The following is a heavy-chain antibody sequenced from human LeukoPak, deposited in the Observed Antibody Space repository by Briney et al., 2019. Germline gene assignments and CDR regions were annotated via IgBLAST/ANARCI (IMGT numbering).Heavy chain of an antibody. CDR3: ARARNPIYCSGGSCYPDSFDY. D-gene: IGHD2-15*01. J-gene: IGHJ4*02. V-gene: IGHV3-21*01. CDR2: ISSSSSYI. Sequence: GGSLRLSCAASGFTCSSYSTNWVRQAPGKGLAWVSSISSSSSYIYYADSVKGRFTISRDNAKNSLYLQMNSLRAEDTAVYYCARARNPIYCSGGSCYPDSFDYWGQGTLVTVSS. CDR1: GFTCSSYS.